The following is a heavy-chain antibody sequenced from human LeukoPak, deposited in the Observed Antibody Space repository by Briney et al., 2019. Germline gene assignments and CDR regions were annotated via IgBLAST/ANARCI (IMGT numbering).Heavy chain of an antibody. V-gene: IGHV4-34*01. CDR2: IDHSGSI. J-gene: IGHJ4*02. CDR1: GGSFSGYY. Sequence: SETLSLTCGVYGGSFSGYYWSWIRQPPGKGLEWIGEIDHSGSINYNPSLKSRVTISVDTSKNQFSLKLSSVTAADTAVYYCARLGWYNSVSDYWGQGTLVTVSS. CDR3: ARLGWYNSVSDY. D-gene: IGHD6-19*01.